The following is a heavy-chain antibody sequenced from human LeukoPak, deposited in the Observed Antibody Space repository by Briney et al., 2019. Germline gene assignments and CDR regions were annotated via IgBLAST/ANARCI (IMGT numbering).Heavy chain of an antibody. CDR3: ARGPNYQSLYHNYYYLTV. V-gene: IGHV4-39*07. J-gene: IGHJ6*03. CDR2: INHIGST. Sequence: SETLSLTCTVSGGSISSSSYYWGWIRQPPGKGLEWIGEINHIGSTNYKLSLKSRVTISIDTSKNQFSLKLTSVTAADMAVYYCARGPNYQSLYHNYYYLTVWSKGTTVTVSS. CDR1: GGSISSSSYY. D-gene: IGHD4/OR15-4a*01.